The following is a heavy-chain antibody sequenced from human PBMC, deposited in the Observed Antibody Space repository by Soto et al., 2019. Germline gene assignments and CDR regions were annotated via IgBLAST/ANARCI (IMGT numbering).Heavy chain of an antibody. CDR1: GFTFSSYS. J-gene: IGHJ6*02. Sequence: GGSLRLSCAASGFTFSSYSMNWVRQAPGKGLEWVSSISGSSSYIYYADSVKGRFTISRDNAKNSLYLQMNSLRAEDTAVYYCARDPVAHYYGSGSLWGQGTTVTVSS. V-gene: IGHV3-21*01. D-gene: IGHD3-10*01. CDR3: ARDPVAHYYGSGSL. CDR2: ISGSSSYI.